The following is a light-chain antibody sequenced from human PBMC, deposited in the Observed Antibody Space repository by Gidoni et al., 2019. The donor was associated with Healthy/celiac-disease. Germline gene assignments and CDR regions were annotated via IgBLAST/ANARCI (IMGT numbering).Light chain of an antibody. CDR3: QQYGSSPQT. Sequence: LIYGSSTRATRIPARFSGSGSGTDFTLTLSRLEPEDFAVYYCQQYGSSPQTFXXXTKVEIK. CDR2: GSS. J-gene: IGKJ1*01. V-gene: IGKV3-20*01.